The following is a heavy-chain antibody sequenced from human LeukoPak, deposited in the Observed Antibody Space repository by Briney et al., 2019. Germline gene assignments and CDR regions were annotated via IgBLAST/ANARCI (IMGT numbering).Heavy chain of an antibody. CDR1: GFTFDDYA. CDR2: ISWNSGSI. CDR3: AKDTQQLVQNAFDI. V-gene: IGHV3-9*01. Sequence: QTGGSLRLSCAASGFTFDDYAMHWVRQAPGKGLEWVSGISWNSGSIGYADSVKGRFTISRDNAKNSLYLQMNSLRAEDTALYYCAKDTQQLVQNAFDIWGQGTMVTV. D-gene: IGHD6-13*01. J-gene: IGHJ3*02.